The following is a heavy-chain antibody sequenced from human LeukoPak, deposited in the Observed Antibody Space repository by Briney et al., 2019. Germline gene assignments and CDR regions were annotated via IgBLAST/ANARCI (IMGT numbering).Heavy chain of an antibody. Sequence: SETLSLTCAVYGGSFSGYYWSWIRQPPGKGLEWIGEINHSGSTNYNPSLKGRVTISVDTSKNQFSLKLSSVTAADTAVYYCARGGYYYDSSGYYYDDYWGQGTLVTVSS. CDR2: INHSGST. V-gene: IGHV4-34*01. J-gene: IGHJ4*02. D-gene: IGHD3-22*01. CDR3: ARGGYYYDSSGYYYDDY. CDR1: GGSFSGYY.